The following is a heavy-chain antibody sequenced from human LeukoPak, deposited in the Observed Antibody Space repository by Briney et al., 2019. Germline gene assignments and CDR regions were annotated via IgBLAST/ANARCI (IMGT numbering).Heavy chain of an antibody. CDR2: ISSSSSYI. J-gene: IGHJ4*02. V-gene: IGHV3-21*04. CDR1: GFTFSSYS. D-gene: IGHD1-1*01. Sequence: GGSLRLSCAASGFTFSSYSMNWVRQAPGKGLEWVSSISSSSSYIYYADSVKGRFTISRDNAKNSLYLQMNSLRAEDTAVYYCARDGGARDNPYYFDYWGQGTLVTVSS. CDR3: ARDGGARDNPYYFDY.